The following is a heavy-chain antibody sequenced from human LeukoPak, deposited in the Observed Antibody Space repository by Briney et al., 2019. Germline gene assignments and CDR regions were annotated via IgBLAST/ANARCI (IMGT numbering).Heavy chain of an antibody. CDR1: GYTFTSYD. CDR3: ARGSRVVVVAATCFDY. D-gene: IGHD2-15*01. CDR2: MNPNSGNT. V-gene: IGHV1-8*01. J-gene: IGHJ4*02. Sequence: ASVKVSCKASGYTFTSYDINWVRQATGQGLEWMGWMNPNSGNTGYAQKFQCRVTMTRNTSISTAYMELSSLRSEDTAVYYCARGSRVVVVAATCFDYWGQGTLVTVSS.